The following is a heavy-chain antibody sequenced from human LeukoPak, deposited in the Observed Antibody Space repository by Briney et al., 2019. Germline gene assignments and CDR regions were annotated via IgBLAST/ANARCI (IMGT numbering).Heavy chain of an antibody. CDR3: AKGTLDIVATGWYFDL. CDR1: GFTFSSYA. D-gene: IGHD5-12*01. J-gene: IGHJ2*01. Sequence: PGGSLRLSCAASGFTFSSYAMNWVRQAPGKGLEWVSAISRSGGSTYYADSVKGRFTISRDNSKSTLYLQMNSLRAEDTAVYYCAKGTLDIVATGWYFDLWGRGTLVTVSS. CDR2: ISRSGGST. V-gene: IGHV3-23*01.